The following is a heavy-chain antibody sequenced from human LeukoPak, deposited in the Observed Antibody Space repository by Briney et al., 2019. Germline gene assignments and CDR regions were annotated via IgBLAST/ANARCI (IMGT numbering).Heavy chain of an antibody. D-gene: IGHD2-15*01. Sequence: PSVTVSCTASGGTFSSYAISWVRQAPGQGLEWMGGIIPIFGTANYAQKFQGRVTITTDESTSTAYMELSSLRSEDTAVYYCASVGYCSGGSCYGHYYYHYMDVWGKGTTVTVSS. CDR2: IIPIFGTA. V-gene: IGHV1-69*05. CDR1: GGTFSSYA. J-gene: IGHJ6*03. CDR3: ASVGYCSGGSCYGHYYYHYMDV.